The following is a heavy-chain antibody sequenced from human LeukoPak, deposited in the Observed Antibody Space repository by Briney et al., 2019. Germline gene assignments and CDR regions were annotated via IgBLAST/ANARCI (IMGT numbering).Heavy chain of an antibody. D-gene: IGHD5-18*01. CDR2: INSDGSST. Sequence: GGSLRLSCAASGFTFSSYWMHWVRQAPGKGLVWVSRINSDGSSTSYAVSVKGRFTISRDNAKNTLYLQMNSLRAEDTAVYYCARDRENSYGLYYFDYWGQGTLVTVSS. V-gene: IGHV3-74*01. J-gene: IGHJ4*02. CDR3: ARDRENSYGLYYFDY. CDR1: GFTFSSYW.